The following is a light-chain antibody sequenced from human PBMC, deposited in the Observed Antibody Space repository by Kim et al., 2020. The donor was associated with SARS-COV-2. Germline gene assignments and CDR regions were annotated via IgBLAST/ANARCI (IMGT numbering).Light chain of an antibody. J-gene: IGLJ1*01. CDR2: QDN. Sequence: SYELTQPPSVSVSPGQTASITCSGYKLGDKYVSWYQQKPGQSPVVVSYQDNQRPSGNPERFSDSNSGNTATLTISGTQAMDEADYYCQAWDSSTHNYVFGAGTKVTVL. V-gene: IGLV3-1*01. CDR1: KLGDKY. CDR3: QAWDSSTHNYV.